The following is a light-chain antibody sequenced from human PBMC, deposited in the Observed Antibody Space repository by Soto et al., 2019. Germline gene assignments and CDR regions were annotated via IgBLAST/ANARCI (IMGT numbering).Light chain of an antibody. CDR3: QQYNNYPLT. CDR2: DAS. Sequence: DIQMTQSPSTLSASVGDRVTITCRASQSISTWLAWYQQKPGKAPKLLIYDASSLKSGVPSRFSGSGSGTEFTLTINSLQPDDFATYYCQQYNNYPLTFGGGTKVEIK. J-gene: IGKJ4*01. CDR1: QSISTW. V-gene: IGKV1-5*01.